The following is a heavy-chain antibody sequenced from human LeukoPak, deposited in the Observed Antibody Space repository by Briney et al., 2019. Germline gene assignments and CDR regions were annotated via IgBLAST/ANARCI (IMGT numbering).Heavy chain of an antibody. CDR3: ARDPDSWTGYYNFDS. J-gene: IGHJ4*02. V-gene: IGHV4-34*01. CDR1: GGSFSGYY. D-gene: IGHD3/OR15-3a*01. Sequence: SETLSLTCAVYGGSFSGYYWSWISQPPGKGLEWIGEINHSGSTNYSTSLKSRVTKSVHTSKNQFSLNLSSVTAADTAVYYCARDPDSWTGYYNFDSWGQGTLVTVSS. CDR2: INHSGST.